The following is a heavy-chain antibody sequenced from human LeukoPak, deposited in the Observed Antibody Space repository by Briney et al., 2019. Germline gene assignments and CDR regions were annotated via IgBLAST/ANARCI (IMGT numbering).Heavy chain of an antibody. V-gene: IGHV3-72*01. J-gene: IGHJ4*02. Sequence: GGSLRLSCAASGFSFSDHFMDWVRQAPGKGLEWVGRIRNKVNSYTTDFAASVKGRFTISRDDSKNSLYLQMNSLKSENTAMYYCASASAGLIEDWGQGTLVTVSS. CDR3: ASASAGLIED. CDR1: GFSFSDHF. CDR2: IRNKVNSYTT.